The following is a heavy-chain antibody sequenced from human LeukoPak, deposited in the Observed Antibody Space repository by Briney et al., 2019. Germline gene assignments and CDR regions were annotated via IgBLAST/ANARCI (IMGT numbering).Heavy chain of an antibody. CDR2: IYYSGST. V-gene: IGHV4-59*01. CDR3: ARDVRYSGYDGIIVWFDP. J-gene: IGHJ5*02. D-gene: IGHD5-12*01. Sequence: PSETLSLTCTVSGGSISSYYWSWIRQPPGKGLEWIGYIYYSGSTNYNPSLKSRVTISVDTSKNQFSLKLSSVTAADTAVYYCARDVRYSGYDGIIVWFDPWGQGTLVTVSS. CDR1: GGSISSYY.